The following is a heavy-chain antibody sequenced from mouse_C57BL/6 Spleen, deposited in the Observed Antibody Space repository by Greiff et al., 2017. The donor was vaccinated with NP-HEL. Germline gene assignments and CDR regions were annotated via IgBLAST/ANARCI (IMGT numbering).Heavy chain of an antibody. CDR3: ARRGYYGSSLYYFDY. CDR1: GYTFTSYG. V-gene: IGHV1-81*01. D-gene: IGHD1-1*01. J-gene: IGHJ2*01. Sequence: QVQLKQSGAELARPGASVKLSCKASGYTFTSYGISWVKQRTGQGLEWIGEIYPRSGNTYYNEKFKGKATLTADKSSSTAYMELRSLTSEDSAVYFCARRGYYGSSLYYFDYWGQGTTLTVSS. CDR2: IYPRSGNT.